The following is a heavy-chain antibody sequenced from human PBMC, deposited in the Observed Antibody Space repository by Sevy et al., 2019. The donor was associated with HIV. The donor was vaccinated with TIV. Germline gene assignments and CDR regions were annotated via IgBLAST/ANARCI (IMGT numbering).Heavy chain of an antibody. CDR2: IRYSRNYI. V-gene: IGHV3-21*01. D-gene: IGHD3-10*01. Sequence: EGSLRLSCTASGFSFSSYMMNWVRQAPGKGLEWVASIRYSRNYIYYADSLKGRFTISRDNAKNSLFLQMNSLRAEDTAVYYCARPYGSGSSEAFDIWGQGTMVTVSS. CDR1: GFSFSSYM. J-gene: IGHJ3*02. CDR3: ARPYGSGSSEAFDI.